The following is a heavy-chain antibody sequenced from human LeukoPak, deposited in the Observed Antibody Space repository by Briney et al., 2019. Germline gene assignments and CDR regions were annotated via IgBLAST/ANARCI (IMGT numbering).Heavy chain of an antibody. CDR1: GGTFSNYA. J-gene: IGHJ6*02. D-gene: IGHD3-22*01. CDR3: ARDLLDSSGGVKYYYYGMDV. CDR2: IIPILGIA. V-gene: IGHV1-69*04. Sequence: SVKVSCKASGGTFSNYAISWVRQAPGQGLEWMGRIIPILGIANYAQKFQGRVTITADKSTSTAYMELSSLRSEDTAVYYCARDLLDSSGGVKYYYYGMDVWGQGTTVTVSS.